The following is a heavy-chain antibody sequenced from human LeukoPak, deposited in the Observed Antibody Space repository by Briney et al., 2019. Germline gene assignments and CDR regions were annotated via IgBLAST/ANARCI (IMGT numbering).Heavy chain of an antibody. V-gene: IGHV3-23*01. J-gene: IGHJ3*02. D-gene: IGHD1-7*01. CDR3: AKDLDDWNFSWDDAFDI. CDR2: IWGSGGST. Sequence: PGGSLRLSCAASGFTFSSYAMSWVRQAPGKGLEWVSAIWGSGGSTYYADSVKGRFTISRDNSKNTLYLQMNSLRAEDTAVYYCAKDLDDWNFSWDDAFDIWGQGTMVTVSS. CDR1: GFTFSSYA.